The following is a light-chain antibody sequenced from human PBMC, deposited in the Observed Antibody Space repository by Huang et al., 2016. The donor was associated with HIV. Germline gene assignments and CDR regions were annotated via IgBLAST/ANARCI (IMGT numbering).Light chain of an antibody. CDR1: QNVRFR. V-gene: IGKV3-15*01. Sequence: EIVMTQSPATLSVSPGEGVTLSCRASQNVRFRLAWYQQKPGQAPRLLIYDASTRATGVPARCSGSGSGTEFTLTISSLQSEDFAVYYCQQYNDRPLLFTFGPGTKVDIK. CDR3: QQYNDRPLLFT. J-gene: IGKJ3*01. CDR2: DAS.